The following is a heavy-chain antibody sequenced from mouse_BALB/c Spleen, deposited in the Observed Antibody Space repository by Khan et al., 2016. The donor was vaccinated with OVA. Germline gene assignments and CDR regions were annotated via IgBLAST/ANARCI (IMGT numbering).Heavy chain of an antibody. D-gene: IGHD1-1*01. Sequence: EVELVVSGGDLVKPGGSLKLSCAASGFTFSTYGMSWVRQTPDKRLEWVATISSGGSYTYYPDSVKGRFTISRDNAKNTLYLQMSSLKSEDTAMYYCERLAYYYNSEGFAYWGQGTLVTVSA. V-gene: IGHV5-6*01. CDR1: GFTFSTYG. CDR3: ERLAYYYNSEGFAY. CDR2: ISSGGSYT. J-gene: IGHJ3*01.